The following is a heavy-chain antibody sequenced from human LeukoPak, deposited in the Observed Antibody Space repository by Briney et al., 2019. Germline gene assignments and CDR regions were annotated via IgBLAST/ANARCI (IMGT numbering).Heavy chain of an antibody. J-gene: IGHJ4*02. D-gene: IGHD2-2*03. V-gene: IGHV1-2*02. CDR1: GYTFTSYG. CDR2: INPNSGGT. CDR3: ARIGYCSSTSCYEVSDY. Sequence: ASVKVSCKASGYTFTSYGISWVRQAPGQGLEWIGWINPNSGGTNYAQKFQGRVTMTRDTSISTAYMELSRLRSDDTAVYYGARIGYCSSTSCYEVSDYWGQGTLVTVSS.